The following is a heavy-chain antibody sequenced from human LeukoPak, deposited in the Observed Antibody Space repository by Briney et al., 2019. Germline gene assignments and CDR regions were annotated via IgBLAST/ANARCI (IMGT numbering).Heavy chain of an antibody. V-gene: IGHV4-34*01. CDR1: GGSLSGYY. D-gene: IGHD2-15*01. J-gene: IGHJ3*02. Sequence: SETLSLTCAVYGGSLSGYYWSWIRQPPGKGLEWIGEINHSGSTNYNPSLKSRVTISVDTSKNQLSLKLSSVTAADTAVYYCARGPMKYCSGGSCYFLSLLSAFDIWGQGTMVTVSS. CDR2: INHSGST. CDR3: ARGPMKYCSGGSCYFLSLLSAFDI.